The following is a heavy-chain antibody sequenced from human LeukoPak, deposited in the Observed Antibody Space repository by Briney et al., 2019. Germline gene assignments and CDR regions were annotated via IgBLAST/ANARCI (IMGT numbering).Heavy chain of an antibody. CDR3: AGLRYSGYETYNWFDP. V-gene: IGHV4-59*08. CDR2: IYYSGST. D-gene: IGHD5-12*01. J-gene: IGHJ5*02. Sequence: SETLSLTCTVSGGSISSYYWSWIRQPPGKGLEWIGYIYYSGSTNYNPSLKSRVTISVDTSKNQFSLKLSSVTAADTAVYYCAGLRYSGYETYNWFDPWGQGTLVTVSS. CDR1: GGSISSYY.